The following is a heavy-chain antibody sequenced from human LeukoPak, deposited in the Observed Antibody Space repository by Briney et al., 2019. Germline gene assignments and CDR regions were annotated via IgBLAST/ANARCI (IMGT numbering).Heavy chain of an antibody. CDR2: INHSGST. Sequence: PSETLSLTCAVYGGSFSGYYWSWIRQPPGKGLEWIGEINHSGSTNYNPSLKSRVTISVDTSKNQFSLKLSSVTAADTAVYYCASNVYGSGSYYNRDWGQGTLVTVSS. V-gene: IGHV4-34*01. D-gene: IGHD3-10*01. CDR3: ASNVYGSGSYYNRD. CDR1: GGSFSGYY. J-gene: IGHJ4*02.